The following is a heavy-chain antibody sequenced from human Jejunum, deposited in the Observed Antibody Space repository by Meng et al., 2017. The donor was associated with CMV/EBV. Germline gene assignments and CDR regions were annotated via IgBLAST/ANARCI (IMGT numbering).Heavy chain of an antibody. V-gene: IGHV3-23*01. Sequence: CAASGFTFDSYAMSWVRQAAGKGPEWVSAISGNSVTMYYADSVKGRFSISRDNSENTLFLQMNSLRAEDTAIYFCAKHLARGFDYWGQGTLVTVSS. CDR1: GFTFDSYA. D-gene: IGHD3-3*02. J-gene: IGHJ4*02. CDR2: ISGNSVTM. CDR3: AKHLARGFDY.